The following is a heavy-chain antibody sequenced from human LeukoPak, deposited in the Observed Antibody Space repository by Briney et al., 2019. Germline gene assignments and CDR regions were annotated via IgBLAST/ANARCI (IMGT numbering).Heavy chain of an antibody. D-gene: IGHD3-3*01. CDR1: GFTFSDYY. J-gene: IGHJ5*02. CDR3: ARDRELMAYYDFWSGYQMPLLDP. Sequence: GGSLRLSCAASGFTFSDYYMSWIRQAPGKGLEWVSYISSSGSTIYYADSVKGRFTISRDNAKNSLYLQMNSLRVEDTAVYYCARDRELMAYYDFWSGYQMPLLDPWGQGTLVTVSS. CDR2: ISSSGSTI. V-gene: IGHV3-11*01.